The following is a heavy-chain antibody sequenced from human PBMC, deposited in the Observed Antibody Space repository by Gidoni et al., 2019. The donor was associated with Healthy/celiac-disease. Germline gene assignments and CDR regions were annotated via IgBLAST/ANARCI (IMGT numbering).Heavy chain of an antibody. Sequence: QVTLKESGPALVKPTQTLTLPCPFSGFSLSSSGMRVSWIRQPPGKALEWLARIDWDDDKFYSTSLKTRLTISKDTSKNQVVLTMTNMDPVDTATYYCAQSGGHTTPRETWGQGTLVTVSS. V-gene: IGHV2-70*04. J-gene: IGHJ4*02. CDR3: AQSGGHTTPRET. CDR2: IDWDDDK. CDR1: GFSLSSSGMR. D-gene: IGHD3-3*01.